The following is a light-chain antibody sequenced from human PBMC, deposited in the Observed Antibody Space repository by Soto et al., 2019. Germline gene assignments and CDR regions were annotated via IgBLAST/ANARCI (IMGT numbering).Light chain of an antibody. CDR1: SSDVGSYNY. V-gene: IGLV2-14*01. Sequence: QSALTQPASVSGSPGQSIIISCTGTSSDVGSYNYVSWYQHHPGEAPKLLIFEVTNRPSGVSHRFSGSKSDNTASLTISGLQAVDEGDYYCSSYTKKNTWVFGGGTKVTVL. CDR3: SSYTKKNTWV. CDR2: EVT. J-gene: IGLJ2*01.